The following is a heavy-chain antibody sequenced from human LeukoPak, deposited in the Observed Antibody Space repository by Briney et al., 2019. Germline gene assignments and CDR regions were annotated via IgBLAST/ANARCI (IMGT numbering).Heavy chain of an antibody. V-gene: IGHV1-2*02. CDR3: ARGDYSRDYYYMDV. Sequence: ASVKVSCKASGYTFTGYYLHWVRQAPGQGLEWMGWINPNSGGTDYAQKFQGRVTMTRDTSINTACMELSRLRSDDTAVYYCARGDYSRDYYYMDVWGKRTTVTVSS. D-gene: IGHD4-11*01. CDR2: INPNSGGT. J-gene: IGHJ6*03. CDR1: GYTFTGYY.